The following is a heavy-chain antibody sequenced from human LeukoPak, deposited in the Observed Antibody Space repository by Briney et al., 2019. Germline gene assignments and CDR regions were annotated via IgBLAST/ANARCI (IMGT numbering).Heavy chain of an antibody. CDR1: GFTFSSYW. J-gene: IGHJ4*02. Sequence: GGSLRLSCAASGFTFSSYWMSWVRQAPGKGLEWVANIKQGGSETYYVDSVKGRFTISRDNAKNSMSLQMNSLRAEDTAVYYCARASTTVTTRHIDYWGQGTLVTVSS. D-gene: IGHD4-17*01. CDR2: IKQGGSET. CDR3: ARASTTVTTRHIDY. V-gene: IGHV3-7*01.